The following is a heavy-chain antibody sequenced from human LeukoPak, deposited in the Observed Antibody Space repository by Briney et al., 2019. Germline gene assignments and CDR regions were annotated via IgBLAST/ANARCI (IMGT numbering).Heavy chain of an antibody. V-gene: IGHV3-23*01. J-gene: IGHJ6*02. CDR2: MSGRGDTS. Sequence: PWGSLRLSCAASGFTFGTHAMTWVRQAPGKGLEWVSGMSGRGDTSYYADSVKGRFTISRDNSKNTLFLQMNSLRAEDSAIYFCVKDRPCETCMPMDAWGQGTTVTVSS. CDR1: GFTFGTHA. D-gene: IGHD2-2*01. CDR3: VKDRPCETCMPMDA.